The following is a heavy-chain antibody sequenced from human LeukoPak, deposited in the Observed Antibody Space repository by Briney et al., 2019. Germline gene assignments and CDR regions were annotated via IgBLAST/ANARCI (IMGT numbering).Heavy chain of an antibody. CDR3: ARGGYSGTYFFDN. D-gene: IGHD1-26*01. CDR2: VWYDGTNI. CDR1: GFTFSSHA. V-gene: IGHV3-33*08. Sequence: GGSLRLSCAASGFTFSSHAMSWVRQAPGKGLEWVAVVWYDGTNIHYVDSVKGRFTISRDNSKSTLYLQMNSLTAEDTAVYYCARGGYSGTYFFDNWGQGAPVTVSS. J-gene: IGHJ4*02.